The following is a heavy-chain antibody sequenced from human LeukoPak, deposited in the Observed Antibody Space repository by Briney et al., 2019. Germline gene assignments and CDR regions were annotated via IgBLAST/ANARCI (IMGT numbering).Heavy chain of an antibody. D-gene: IGHD3-16*02. CDR1: GGSISSYY. V-gene: IGHV4-59*01. J-gene: IGHJ4*02. Sequence: SETLSLTCTVSGGSISSYYWSWIRQPPGKGLEWIGYIYYSGSTNYNPSLKSRVTISVDTSKNQFSLKLSSVTAADTAVYYCASGNYDYVWGSYRPFDYWGQGTLVTVSS. CDR3: ASGNYDYVWGSYRPFDY. CDR2: IYYSGST.